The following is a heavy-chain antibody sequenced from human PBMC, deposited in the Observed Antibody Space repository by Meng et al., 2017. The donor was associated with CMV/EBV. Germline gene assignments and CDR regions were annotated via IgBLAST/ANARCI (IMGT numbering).Heavy chain of an antibody. J-gene: IGHJ6*02. CDR1: GGSISSYY. V-gene: IGHV4-59*01. Sequence: GSLRLSCTVSGGSISSYYWSWIRQPPGKGLEWIGYIYYSGSTNYNPSLKSRVTISVDTSKNQFSLKLSSVTAADTAVYYCASRYYGMDVWGQGTTVTRLL. CDR2: IYYSGST. CDR3: ASRYYGMDV.